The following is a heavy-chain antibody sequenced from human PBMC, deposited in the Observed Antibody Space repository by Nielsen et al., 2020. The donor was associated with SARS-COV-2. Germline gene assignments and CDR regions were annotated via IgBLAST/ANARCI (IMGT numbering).Heavy chain of an antibody. V-gene: IGHV3-23*01. J-gene: IGHJ4*02. D-gene: IGHD6-13*01. CDR1: GFIFDDYA. CDR3: ARSTPYGTTWYGALDS. Sequence: GESLKISCAASGFIFDDYAMSWVRQAPGKGLEWVSALSGRGGTHYADFVKGRFTTSTDTSRTTLYLQMTSLRAEDTAIYYCARSTPYGTTWYGALDSWGQGTLVSVSS. CDR2: LSGRGGT.